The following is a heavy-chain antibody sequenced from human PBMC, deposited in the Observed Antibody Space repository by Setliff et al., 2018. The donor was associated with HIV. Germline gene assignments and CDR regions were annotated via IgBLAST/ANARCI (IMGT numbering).Heavy chain of an antibody. V-gene: IGHV4-39*03. CDR1: GGSIISSSYY. CDR2: IYYSGIT. Sequence: SETLSLTCSVSGGSIISSSYYWGWIRQPPGKGLEWIGNIYYSGITYYNPSLQSRVTISVDRSKSQFSLKLTYVTAAETAENHFSLKLNSVTAADTAGFYCAMLNKHFSGYTYAQYYFDYWGQGTLVTVSS. CDR3: SLKLNSVTAADTAGFYCAMLNKHFSGYTYAQYYFDY. J-gene: IGHJ4*02. D-gene: IGHD5-18*01.